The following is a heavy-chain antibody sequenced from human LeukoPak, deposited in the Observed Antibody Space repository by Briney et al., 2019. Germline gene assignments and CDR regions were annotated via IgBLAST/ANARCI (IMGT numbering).Heavy chain of an antibody. D-gene: IGHD3-22*01. CDR2: ISYDGNNK. Sequence: GGSLRLSCGASGFTFSSYGMHWVRQAPGKGLEWVAVISYDGNNKYYADSVKGRFTISRDNSKNTLYLQMNSLRAEDTAVYYCAKDRGGAYYESSVDIWGQGTMVTVSS. CDR3: AKDRGGAYYESSVDI. J-gene: IGHJ3*02. CDR1: GFTFSSYG. V-gene: IGHV3-30*18.